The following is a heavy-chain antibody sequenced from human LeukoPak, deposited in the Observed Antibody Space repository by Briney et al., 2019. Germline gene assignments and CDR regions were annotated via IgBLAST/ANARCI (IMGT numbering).Heavy chain of an antibody. CDR1: RFTFSSYA. Sequence: PGGSLRLSCAASRFTFSSYAMSWVRQAPGKGLEWVSSISSSGTYKYYADSVKGRFTISRDNAKNSLYLQMNSLRAEDTAVYYGANVKDSVAGATNEYCGEGTLV. J-gene: IGHJ4*02. CDR3: ANVKDSVAGATNEY. CDR2: ISSSGTYK. V-gene: IGHV3-21*01. D-gene: IGHD6-19*01.